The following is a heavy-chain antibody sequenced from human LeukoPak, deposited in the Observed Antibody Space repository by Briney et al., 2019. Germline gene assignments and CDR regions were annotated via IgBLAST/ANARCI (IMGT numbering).Heavy chain of an antibody. V-gene: IGHV4-34*01. CDR1: GGSFSGYY. CDR3: ARVLELVDH. CDR2: INHSGST. Sequence: PSETLSLTXAVYGGSFSGYYWSWIRQPPGKGLEWIGEINHSGSTNYNPSLKSRVTISVDTSKNQFSLKLSSVTAADTAVYYCARVLELVDHWGQGTLVTVSS. D-gene: IGHD1-7*01. J-gene: IGHJ4*02.